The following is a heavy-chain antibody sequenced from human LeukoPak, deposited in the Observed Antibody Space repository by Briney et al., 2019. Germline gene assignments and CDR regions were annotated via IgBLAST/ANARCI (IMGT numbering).Heavy chain of an antibody. D-gene: IGHD2-2*01. V-gene: IGHV3-30*04. CDR2: ILYDGSHE. J-gene: IGHJ6*03. CDR1: GFTFSTYS. CDR3: AKRGEEGYCSSTSCKTYYYYYMDV. Sequence: GGSLRLSCAASGFTFSTYSMHWVRQAPGKGLEWVANILYDGSHEFYADSVKGRFTISRDNAKNTLYLQMNSLRAEDTAVYYCAKRGEEGYCSSTSCKTYYYYYMDVWGKGTTVTISS.